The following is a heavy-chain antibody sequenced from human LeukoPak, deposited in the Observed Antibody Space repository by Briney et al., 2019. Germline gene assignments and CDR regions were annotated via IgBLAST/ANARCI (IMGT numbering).Heavy chain of an antibody. D-gene: IGHD6-13*01. CDR2: TYYTGST. CDR1: SASITSSNYY. J-gene: IGHJ1*01. V-gene: IGHV4-39*01. Sequence: SETLSLTCTVSSASITSSNYYWGWIRQPPGKGLEWIGSTYYTGSTYYNLSLKSRVTISVDTSKNQVSLTVSSVTAADTAVYYCASHRRAAAGVAEYFQHWGQGTLVLVSS. CDR3: ASHRRAAAGVAEYFQH.